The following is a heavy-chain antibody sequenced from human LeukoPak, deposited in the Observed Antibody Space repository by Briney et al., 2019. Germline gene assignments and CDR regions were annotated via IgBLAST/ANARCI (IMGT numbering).Heavy chain of an antibody. J-gene: IGHJ4*02. CDR2: IYAGGNS. V-gene: IGHV3-66*01. CDR1: GFIVSHKY. D-gene: IGHD3-22*01. Sequence: GGSLRLSCAASGFIVSHKYMAWVRQAPGKGLEWLSIIYAGGNSVSADSVKGRFIISRDNSRNTVHLQMNSLRDDDTAVYYCARGQIDLLRNYFDSWSPGTLVAVSS. CDR3: ARGQIDLLRNYFDS.